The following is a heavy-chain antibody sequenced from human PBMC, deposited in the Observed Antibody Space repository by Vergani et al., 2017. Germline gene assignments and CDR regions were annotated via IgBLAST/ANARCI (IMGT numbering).Heavy chain of an antibody. V-gene: IGHV1-18*01. D-gene: IGHD6-13*01. J-gene: IGHJ4*02. Sequence: QVQLVQSGAEVKKPGASVKVSCKASGYTFTSYGISWVRQAPGQGLEWMGWISAYNGNTNYAQKLQGRVTMTTDTSTSTSYMELSSLISEDTAVYYCATESYSSSWYERPYWGQGTLVTVSS. CDR3: ATESYSSSWYERPY. CDR2: ISAYNGNT. CDR1: GYTFTSYG.